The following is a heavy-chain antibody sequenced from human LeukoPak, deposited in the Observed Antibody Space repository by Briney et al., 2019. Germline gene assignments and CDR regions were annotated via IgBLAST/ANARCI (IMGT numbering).Heavy chain of an antibody. J-gene: IGHJ5*02. CDR3: ARARSYRNQLNALSYWFDP. V-gene: IGHV1-69*04. D-gene: IGHD5-24*01. CDR2: IIPIIGTG. CDR1: GDTFISHA. Sequence: SVKVSCKASGDTFISHAITWVRQAPGQGLEWVGRIIPIIGTGNYAQKFQGRVTITADKSTNTAYMELTSVTSEDTAVYYCARARSYRNQLNALSYWFDPWGQGTLVTVSS.